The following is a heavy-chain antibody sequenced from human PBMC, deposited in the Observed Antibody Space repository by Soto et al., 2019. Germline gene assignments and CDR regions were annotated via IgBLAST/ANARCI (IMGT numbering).Heavy chain of an antibody. CDR2: IIPIFGTA. J-gene: IGHJ6*02. D-gene: IGHD3-3*01. CDR1: GGTFSSYA. CDR3: ATSVLRFLEWSAYCYGMDL. Sequence: QVQLVQSGAEVKKPGSSVKVSCKASGGTFSSYAISWVRQAPGQGLEWMGGIIPIFGTANYAQKFQGRVTITADESTSTAYMELSSLRSEDTVVYYCATSVLRFLEWSAYCYGMDLWGQGTTVTVSS. V-gene: IGHV1-69*01.